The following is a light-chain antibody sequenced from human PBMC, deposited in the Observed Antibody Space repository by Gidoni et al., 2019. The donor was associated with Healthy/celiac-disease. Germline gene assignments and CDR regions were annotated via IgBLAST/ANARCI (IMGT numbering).Light chain of an antibody. V-gene: IGKV1-5*03. Sequence: DIQMTQSPSTLSASVGDRVTITCRASQSISSWLAWYQQKPGKAPKLLIYKASSLESGVPSRFSGGGSGTEFTLTISSLQPDDFATYYYQQYNSYSGTFGQGTKLEIK. J-gene: IGKJ2*02. CDR3: QQYNSYSGT. CDR1: QSISSW. CDR2: KAS.